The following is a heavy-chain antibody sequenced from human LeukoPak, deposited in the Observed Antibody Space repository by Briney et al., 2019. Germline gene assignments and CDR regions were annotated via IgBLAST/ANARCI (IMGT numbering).Heavy chain of an antibody. Sequence: SGTLSLTCAVSGGSINRDNWWTWVRQPPGKGLEWIGEVYYTGNTHYNPSLQSRVTISVDKSKNQFSLDLSSVTAADTAVYYCARDWDGRDSDRSGYFPRWFDTGGKGTLVTVSS. V-gene: IGHV4-4*02. CDR1: GGSINRDNW. CDR3: ARDWDGRDSDRSGYFPRWFDT. CDR2: VYYTGNT. J-gene: IGHJ5*02. D-gene: IGHD3-22*01.